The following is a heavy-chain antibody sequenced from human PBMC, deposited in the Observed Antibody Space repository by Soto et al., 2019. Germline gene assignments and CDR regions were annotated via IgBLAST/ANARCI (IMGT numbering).Heavy chain of an antibody. J-gene: IGHJ4*02. CDR3: ARGWSHFDY. V-gene: IGHV3-7*03. CDR1: GFTFSSYW. Sequence: GGSLRLSCAVSGFTFSSYWMSWVPQAPGKGLEWVANIKQDGSEKYYVDSVKGRFTISRDNAKNSLYLHMNSLRAEDTAVYYCARGWSHFDYWGQGTLVTVSS. CDR2: IKQDGSEK.